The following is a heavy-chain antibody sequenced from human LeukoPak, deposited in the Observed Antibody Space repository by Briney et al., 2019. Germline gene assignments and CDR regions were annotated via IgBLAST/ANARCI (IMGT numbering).Heavy chain of an antibody. CDR3: AKGGIAVTSTSVYYYMDV. V-gene: IGHV3-23*01. Sequence: GVTLRLSCEASGFTFSIYGMSWVRQAPGKGLEWVSAISGSGDSTYYADSVKGRFTISRDNSKNTLYLLMNSLRAEDTALYYCAKGGIAVTSTSVYYYMDVWGKGTTVTISS. J-gene: IGHJ6*03. CDR1: GFTFSIYG. CDR2: ISGSGDST. D-gene: IGHD6-19*01.